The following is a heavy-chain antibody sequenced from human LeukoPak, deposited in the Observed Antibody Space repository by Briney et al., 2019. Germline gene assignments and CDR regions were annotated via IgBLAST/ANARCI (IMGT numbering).Heavy chain of an antibody. CDR1: GFTFSNYN. V-gene: IGHV3-21*06. J-gene: IGHJ4*02. CDR2: ISSGGSHI. Sequence: PGGSLRLSCAASGFTFSNYNMNWVRQAAGRGLEWVSSISSGGSHIYYGDSVKGRFTISRDNAKNSLYLQMNSLRAEDTAVYYCARAAYSGNYQVDYWGQGTLVTVSS. D-gene: IGHD1-26*01. CDR3: ARAAYSGNYQVDY.